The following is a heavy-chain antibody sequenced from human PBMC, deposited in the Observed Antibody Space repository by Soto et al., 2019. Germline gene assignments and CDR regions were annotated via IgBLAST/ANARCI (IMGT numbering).Heavy chain of an antibody. CDR1: GGSVSSGSYY. D-gene: IGHD2-2*01. CDR3: ARDLVLRMGYCSSTSRYPYYYYGMDV. V-gene: IGHV4-61*01. Sequence: SETLSLTCTVSGGSVSSGSYYWSWIRQPPGKGQEWIGYIYYSGSTNYNPSLKSRVTISVDTSKNQFSLKLSSVTAADTAVYYCARDLVLRMGYCSSTSRYPYYYYGMDVWGQGTTVTVSS. J-gene: IGHJ6*02. CDR2: IYYSGST.